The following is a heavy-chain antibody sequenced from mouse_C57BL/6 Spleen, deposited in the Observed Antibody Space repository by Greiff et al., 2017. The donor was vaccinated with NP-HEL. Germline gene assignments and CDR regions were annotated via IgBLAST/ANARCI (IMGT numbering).Heavy chain of an antibody. CDR1: GFSLTSYA. V-gene: IGHV2-9-1*01. J-gene: IGHJ4*01. D-gene: IGHD1-1*01. CDR2: IWTGGGT. Sequence: QVQLKQSGPGLVAPSQSLSITCTVSGFSLTSYAISWVRQPPGKGLEWLGVIWTGGGTNYNSALKSRLSISKDNSKSQVFLKMNSLQTDDTARYYCARNSYYGSKDAMDYWGQGTSVTVSS. CDR3: ARNSYYGSKDAMDY.